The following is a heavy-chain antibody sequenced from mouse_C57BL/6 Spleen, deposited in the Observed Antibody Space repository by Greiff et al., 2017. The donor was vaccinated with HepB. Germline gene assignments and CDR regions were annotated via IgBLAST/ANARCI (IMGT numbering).Heavy chain of an antibody. CDR1: GYTFTSYW. Sequence: QVQLQQPGTELVKPGASVKLSCKASGYTFTSYWMHWVKQRPGQGLEWIGNINPSNGGTNYNEKFKSKATLTVDKSSSTAYMQLSSLTSEDSAVYYCARRASSAYYYGSSPYAMDYWGQGTSVTVSS. J-gene: IGHJ4*01. CDR2: INPSNGGT. V-gene: IGHV1-53*01. CDR3: ARRASSAYYYGSSPYAMDY. D-gene: IGHD1-1*01.